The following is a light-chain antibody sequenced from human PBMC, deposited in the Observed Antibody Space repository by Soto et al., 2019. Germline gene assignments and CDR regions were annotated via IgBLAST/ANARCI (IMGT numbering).Light chain of an antibody. Sequence: DTQMTQSPSTLSASVGDRVTITCRASQSISNWLAWYQQRPGMAPKLLIYKASNLQSGVPSRFSGSGSGTEFTLTISSLQPDDFAIYYCQQYNTFLPTFGQGTKVEFK. CDR3: QQYNTFLPT. J-gene: IGKJ1*01. CDR2: KAS. CDR1: QSISNW. V-gene: IGKV1-5*03.